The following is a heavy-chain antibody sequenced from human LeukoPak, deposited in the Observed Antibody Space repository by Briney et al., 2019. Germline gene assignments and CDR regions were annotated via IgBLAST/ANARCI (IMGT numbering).Heavy chain of an antibody. D-gene: IGHD4-17*01. CDR3: AKDGFNDNGDYGDYYYYYYMDV. V-gene: IGHV3-30*02. J-gene: IGHJ6*03. Sequence: GGSLRLSCAASGFTFSSYGMHWVRQAPGKGLEWVAFIRYDGSNKYYADSVKGRFTISRDNSKNTLYLQMNSLRAEDTAVYYCAKDGFNDNGDYGDYYYYYYMDVWGKGTTVTVSS. CDR1: GFTFSSYG. CDR2: IRYDGSNK.